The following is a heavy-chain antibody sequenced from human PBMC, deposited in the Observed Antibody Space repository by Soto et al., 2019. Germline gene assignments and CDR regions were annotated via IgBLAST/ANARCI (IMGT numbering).Heavy chain of an antibody. CDR2: IYHSGST. CDR1: GGSISSSNW. V-gene: IGHV4-4*02. Sequence: PSETLSLTCAVSGGSISSSNWWRRVRQPPGKGLEWIGEIYHSGSTNYNPSLKSRVTISVDKSKNQFSLKLSSVTAADTAVYYCARVVLWFGEPRGMDVWGQGTTVTVSS. D-gene: IGHD3-10*01. J-gene: IGHJ6*02. CDR3: ARVVLWFGEPRGMDV.